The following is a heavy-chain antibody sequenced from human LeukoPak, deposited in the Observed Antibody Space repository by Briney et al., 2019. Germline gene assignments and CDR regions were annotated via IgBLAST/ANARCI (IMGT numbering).Heavy chain of an antibody. V-gene: IGHV1-69*05. CDR1: GGTFSSYA. D-gene: IGHD1-26*01. CDR2: IIPIFGTA. J-gene: IGHJ6*03. CDR3: ARGMGAPYYYYYYMDV. Sequence: ASVKVSCKASGGTFSSYAISWVRQAPRQGLEWMGRIIPIFGTANYAQKFQGRVTITTDEFTSTAYMELSSLRSEDTAVYYCARGMGAPYYYYYYMDVWGKGTTATVSS.